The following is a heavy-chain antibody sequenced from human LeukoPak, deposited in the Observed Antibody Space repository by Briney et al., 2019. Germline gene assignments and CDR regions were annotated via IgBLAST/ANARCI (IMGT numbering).Heavy chain of an antibody. CDR3: ASSSYDYRSHYFDY. CDR2: IYYSGST. V-gene: IGHV4-38-2*02. CDR1: GYSISSGYY. D-gene: IGHD5-12*01. Sequence: PSETLSLTCTVSGYSISSGYYWSWIRQPPGKGLEWIGYIYYSGSTNYNPSLKSRVTISVDTSKNQFSLKLSSVTAADTAVYYCASSSYDYRSHYFDYWGQGTLVTVSS. J-gene: IGHJ4*02.